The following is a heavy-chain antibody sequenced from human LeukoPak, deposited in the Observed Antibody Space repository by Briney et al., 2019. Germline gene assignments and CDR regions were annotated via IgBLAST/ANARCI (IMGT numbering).Heavy chain of an antibody. J-gene: IGHJ4*02. Sequence: SVKVSCKPSGGTFNRYAISWVRQAPGQGVEWMGGIIPIFGTANYAQKFQGRVTITADESSSTAYMELSSLRSEDTAVYYCARDASIYDSSAYYYLWWGQGTLVTVSS. CDR1: GGTFNRYA. V-gene: IGHV1-69*13. D-gene: IGHD3-22*01. CDR3: ARDASIYDSSAYYYLW. CDR2: IIPIFGTA.